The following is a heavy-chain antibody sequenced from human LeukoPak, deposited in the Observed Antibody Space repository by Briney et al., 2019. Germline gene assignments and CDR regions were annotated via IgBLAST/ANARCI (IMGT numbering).Heavy chain of an antibody. CDR3: ARGAVAGTKLNY. D-gene: IGHD6-19*01. J-gene: IGHJ4*02. Sequence: PGGSLKLSCEGSGFTFSNYWMGWVRQAPGKGLQWVANIKTDGSEKYYVDSVKGRFTISRDNAKNSLYLQMNSLRAEDTAVYYCARGAVAGTKLNYWGQGTLVTVSS. V-gene: IGHV3-7*01. CDR1: GFTFSNYW. CDR2: IKTDGSEK.